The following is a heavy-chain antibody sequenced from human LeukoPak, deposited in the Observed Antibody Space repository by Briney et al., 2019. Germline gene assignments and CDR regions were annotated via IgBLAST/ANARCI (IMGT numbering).Heavy chain of an antibody. J-gene: IGHJ6*02. CDR3: ARAMGGYCSGGSCYSYGMDV. Sequence: ASVKVSCKASVYTFTSYAMHWVRQAPGQRLEWMGWINAGNGNTKYSQKFQGRVTITRDTSASTAYMELSSLRSEDTAVYYCARAMGGYCSGGSCYSYGMDVWGQGTTVTVSS. CDR2: INAGNGNT. V-gene: IGHV1-3*01. CDR1: VYTFTSYA. D-gene: IGHD2-15*01.